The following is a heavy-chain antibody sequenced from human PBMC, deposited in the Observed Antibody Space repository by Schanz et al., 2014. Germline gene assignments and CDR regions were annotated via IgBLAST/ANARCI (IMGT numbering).Heavy chain of an antibody. V-gene: IGHV3-30*18. CDR2: ISYDGRNN. J-gene: IGHJ4*02. D-gene: IGHD6-19*01. Sequence: QVQLVESGGGVVQPGRSLRLSCVTSGFTFSGYGMHWARQAPGNGLEWVAYISYDGRNNFQADSVKGRFSISRDLSSNTLYLQMNSLRADDSAIYYCAKDHPSSGWPAFDVWGQGTQVTVSS. CDR3: AKDHPSSGWPAFDV. CDR1: GFTFSGYG.